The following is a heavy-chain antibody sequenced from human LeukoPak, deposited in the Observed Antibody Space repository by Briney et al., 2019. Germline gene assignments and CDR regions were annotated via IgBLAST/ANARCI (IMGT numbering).Heavy chain of an antibody. Sequence: ASVKVSCKASGYTFTDYYMHWVQQAPGQGLEWMGWINPNSGGTNYAQKFQGRVTMTSDTSISTAYMELSSLRSDDTAVYYCARGDCSSFSCWFDPWGQGTLVTVSS. CDR3: ARGDCSSFSCWFDP. CDR1: GYTFTDYY. CDR2: INPNSGGT. D-gene: IGHD2-2*01. J-gene: IGHJ5*02. V-gene: IGHV1-2*02.